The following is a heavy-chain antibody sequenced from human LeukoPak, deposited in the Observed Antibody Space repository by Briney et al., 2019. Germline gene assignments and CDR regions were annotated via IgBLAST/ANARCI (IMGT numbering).Heavy chain of an antibody. D-gene: IGHD2-21*02. CDR3: ARRGPYCGGDCYSPGAEYFQH. V-gene: IGHV3-11*01. CDR1: GFTFSDYY. J-gene: IGHJ1*01. CDR2: ISSSGSTI. Sequence: TGGSLRLSCAASGFTFSDYYMSWIRQAPGKGLEWVSYISSSGSTINYADSVKGRFTISRDNAKNSLYLQMNSLRADDTAVYYCARRGPYCGGDCYSPGAEYFQHWGQGTLVTVSS.